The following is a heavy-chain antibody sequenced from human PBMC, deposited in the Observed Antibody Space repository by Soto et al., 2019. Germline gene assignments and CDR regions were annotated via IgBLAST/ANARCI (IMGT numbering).Heavy chain of an antibody. Sequence: GESLKISCKGSGYSFTSYWIGWVRQMPGKGLEWMGIIYPGDSETRYSPSFQGQVTISASKSISTAYLHWSSLKASATARYYCARTHRGEDIGGSPGALGFDPWGQGTLVTVSS. J-gene: IGHJ5*02. V-gene: IGHV5-51*01. D-gene: IGHD5-12*01. CDR1: GYSFTSYW. CDR2: IYPGDSET. CDR3: ARTHRGEDIGGSPGALGFDP.